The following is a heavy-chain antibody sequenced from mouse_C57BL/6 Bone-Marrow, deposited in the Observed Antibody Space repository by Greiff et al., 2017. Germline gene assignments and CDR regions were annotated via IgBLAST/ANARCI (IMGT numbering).Heavy chain of an antibody. CDR1: GYTFTSYG. CDR3: ARVYGNYYGSSYYLYC. J-gene: IGHJ2*01. D-gene: IGHD1-1*01. V-gene: IGHV1-81*01. Sequence: VQLHQSGAELARPGASVKLSCKASGYTFTSYGISWVKQRTGQGLEWIGEIYPRSGNTYYNEKFKGKATLTADKSSSTAYIELRSLTSEDSAVYFCARVYGNYYGSSYYLYCWGQGTTLTVSS. CDR2: IYPRSGNT.